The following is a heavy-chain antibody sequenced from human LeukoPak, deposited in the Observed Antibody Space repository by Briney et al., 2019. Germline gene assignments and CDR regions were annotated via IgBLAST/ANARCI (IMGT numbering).Heavy chain of an antibody. J-gene: IGHJ4*02. Sequence: GRSLGLSCAASGFTFSTYGMHWVRQAPGKGLECVAVISKDGRNEDYADAVKVRFSLSRDNSKNTLFLQLNSLRLEDTAVYYCARESVGRGLFDYWGQGTLVTVSS. CDR1: GFTFSTYG. V-gene: IGHV3-30*03. D-gene: IGHD1-26*01. CDR2: ISKDGRNE. CDR3: ARESVGRGLFDY.